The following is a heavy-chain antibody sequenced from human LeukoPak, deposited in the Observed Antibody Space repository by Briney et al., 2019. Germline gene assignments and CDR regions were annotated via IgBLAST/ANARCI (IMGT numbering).Heavy chain of an antibody. Sequence: GGSLRLSCAASGFTFSSYAMSWVRQAPGKGLEWVSAISGSGGSTYYADSVKGRFTISRDNPKNTLYLQMNSLRAEDTAVYYCAKPGWFGELSHFDYWGQGTLVTVSS. CDR3: AKPGWFGELSHFDY. J-gene: IGHJ4*02. CDR1: GFTFSSYA. D-gene: IGHD3-10*01. V-gene: IGHV3-23*01. CDR2: ISGSGGST.